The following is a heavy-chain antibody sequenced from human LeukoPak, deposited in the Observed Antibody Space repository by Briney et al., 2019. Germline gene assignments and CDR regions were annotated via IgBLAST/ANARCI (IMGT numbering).Heavy chain of an antibody. D-gene: IGHD1-26*01. V-gene: IGHV1-58*01. CDR1: GFTFTSSA. J-gene: IGHJ4*02. Sequence: GASVKVSCKASGFTFTSSAVQWVRQARGQRLEWIGWIVVGSGNTNYAQKFQERVSITRDTSTSTAYMELTSLRSEDTAVYYCASETVGAVPLDYWGQGTLVTVSS. CDR2: IVVGSGNT. CDR3: ASETVGAVPLDY.